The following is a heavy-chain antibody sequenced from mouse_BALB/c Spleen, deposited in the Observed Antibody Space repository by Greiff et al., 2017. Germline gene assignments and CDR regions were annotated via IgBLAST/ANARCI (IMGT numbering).Heavy chain of an antibody. D-gene: IGHD1-1*01. CDR3: ARGYYYGSSYYFDY. V-gene: IGHV1-55*01. Sequence: QVQLQQPGAELVKPGTSVKLSCKASGYNFTSYWINWVKLRPGQGLEWIGDIYPGSGSTNYNEKFKSKATLTVDTSSSTAYMQLSSLASEDSALYYCARGYYYGSSYYFDYWGQGTTLTVSS. CDR1: GYNFTSYW. J-gene: IGHJ2*01. CDR2: IYPGSGST.